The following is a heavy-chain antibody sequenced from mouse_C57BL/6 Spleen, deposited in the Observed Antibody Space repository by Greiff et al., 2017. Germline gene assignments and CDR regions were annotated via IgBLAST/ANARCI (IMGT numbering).Heavy chain of an antibody. D-gene: IGHD4-1*01. J-gene: IGHJ4*01. Sequence: QVQLKQSGAELVRPGASVTLSCKASGYTFTDYEMHWVKQTPVHGLEWIGAIDPEPGGTAYNQKFKGKAILTADKSSSTAYMELRSLTSEDSAVYYCTARELGLLDYWGQGTSVTVSS. CDR1: GYTFTDYE. CDR3: TARELGLLDY. CDR2: IDPEPGGT. V-gene: IGHV1-15*01.